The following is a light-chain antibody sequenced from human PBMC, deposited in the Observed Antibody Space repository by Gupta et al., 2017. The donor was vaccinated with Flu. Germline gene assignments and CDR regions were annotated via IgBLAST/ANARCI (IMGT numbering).Light chain of an antibody. CDR3: CSYAGTGTFV. V-gene: IGLV2-11*01. J-gene: IGLJ3*02. CDR1: SSDIGNYDY. CDR2: SIT. Sequence: SVTISCTGSSSDIGNYDYVSWYQQHPGKAPKLMIYSITERPAGVPERFSGSKSGKTASLTISGRQAEEEASYYGCSYAGTGTFVFGGGTNLTVL.